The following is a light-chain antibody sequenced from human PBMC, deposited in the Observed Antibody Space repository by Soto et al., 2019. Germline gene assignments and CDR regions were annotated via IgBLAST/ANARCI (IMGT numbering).Light chain of an antibody. CDR2: AAS. CDR3: QQCYSSPLT. Sequence: DIKMTQSPSSLSASVGDRVTITCRASQTISNYLNWYQQQPGKAPKLLIYAASSLQSGVPSRFSGSGSGTDFTLTISSLQPEDSATYYCQQCYSSPLTFGGGTKVDIK. V-gene: IGKV1-39*01. CDR1: QTISNY. J-gene: IGKJ4*01.